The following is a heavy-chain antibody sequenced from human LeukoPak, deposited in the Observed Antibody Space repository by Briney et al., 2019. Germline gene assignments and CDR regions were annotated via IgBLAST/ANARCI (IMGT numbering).Heavy chain of an antibody. Sequence: PSETLSLTCAVYGGSFSGYYWSWIRQPPGKGLEWIGEINHSGSTNYNPSLKSRVTISVDTSKNQFSLKLSSVTAADTAVYYCVGDGQRLFFDYWGQGTLVTVSS. CDR3: VGDGQRLFFDY. CDR1: GGSFSGYY. J-gene: IGHJ4*02. CDR2: INHSGST. D-gene: IGHD3-10*01. V-gene: IGHV4-34*01.